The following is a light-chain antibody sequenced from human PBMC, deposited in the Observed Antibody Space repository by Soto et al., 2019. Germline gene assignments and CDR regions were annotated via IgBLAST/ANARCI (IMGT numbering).Light chain of an antibody. CDR3: SSYAGSNNL. J-gene: IGLJ2*01. V-gene: IGLV2-8*01. CDR2: EVS. Sequence: QSALTQPPSASGSPGQSVTISCTGTSSDIGGYNYDSWYQQHPGKAPKLIIYEVSKRPSGVPDRFSGSKSGNTASLTVSGLQAEDEADYYCSSYAGSNNLFGGGTKLTVL. CDR1: SSDIGGYNY.